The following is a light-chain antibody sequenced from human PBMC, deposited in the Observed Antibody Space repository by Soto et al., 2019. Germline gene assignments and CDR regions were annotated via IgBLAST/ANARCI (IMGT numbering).Light chain of an antibody. Sequence: EIVLTQSPGTLSLSPGERATLSCRASQSVSSSYLAWYQQKPGQSPRLLIYGASSSATGIPDKYSGNGSGTDFTLTISSLEHEDFEVYDCKQYGSSPMSTFGQGTKLEIK. J-gene: IGKJ2*01. V-gene: IGKV3-20*01. CDR3: KQYGSSPMST. CDR2: GAS. CDR1: QSVSSSY.